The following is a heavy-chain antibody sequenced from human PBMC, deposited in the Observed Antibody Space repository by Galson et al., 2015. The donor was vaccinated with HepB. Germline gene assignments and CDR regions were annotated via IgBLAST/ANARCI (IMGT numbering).Heavy chain of an antibody. J-gene: IGHJ4*02. CDR1: GFSFSSFW. CDR3: ARDPEIGSPVDS. CDR2: IKYDASER. V-gene: IGHV3-7*03. D-gene: IGHD4-17*01. Sequence: SLRLSCATSGFSFSSFWMSWVRQTPGKRLEWVAIIKYDASERSHVDSVKGRFTISRDNAKSSLYLQMNSLRVEDTAVYYCARDPEIGSPVDSWGQGTLVTVSS.